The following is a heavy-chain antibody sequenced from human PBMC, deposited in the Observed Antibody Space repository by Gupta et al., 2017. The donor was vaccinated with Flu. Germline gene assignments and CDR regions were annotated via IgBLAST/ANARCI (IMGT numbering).Heavy chain of an antibody. CDR2: IKKDGSEK. CDR3: ARDGGVTIYDVGD. V-gene: IGHV3-7*01. J-gene: IGHJ4*02. Sequence: FSSYWMSWVSQAPGKGLEWVDNIKKDGSEKYYGDAVKGRFTISRDNAKKSWYLQMKRLRVEDTAVYYCARDGGVTIYDVGDGGQGTMVTVYS. CDR1: FSSYW. D-gene: IGHD3-16*01.